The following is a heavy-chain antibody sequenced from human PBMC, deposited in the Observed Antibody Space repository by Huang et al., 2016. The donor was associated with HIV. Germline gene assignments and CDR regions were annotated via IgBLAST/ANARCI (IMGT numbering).Heavy chain of an antibody. D-gene: IGHD4-17*01. CDR1: GFMFSTFG. Sequence: QVHLEESGGGVVQPGRPLRLSCTASGFMFSTFGIDWVRQAPGKRLEWVAGISNDGSRKYYVDSVKGRFTISRDNSKNIVYLQMNSLRPEDTAVYYCAKPSGDYEFFDFWCQGTVVTVSS. V-gene: IGHV3-30*18. CDR3: AKPSGDYEFFDF. J-gene: IGHJ4*02. CDR2: ISNDGSRK.